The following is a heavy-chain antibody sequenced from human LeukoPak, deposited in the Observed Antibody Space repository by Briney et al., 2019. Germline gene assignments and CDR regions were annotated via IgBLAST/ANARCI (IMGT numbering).Heavy chain of an antibody. D-gene: IGHD5-18*01. V-gene: IGHV3-53*01. CDR2: IYSGGST. Sequence: GGSLRLSCAASGFTVSSNYMSWVRQAPGKGLEWVSVIYSGGSTYYADSVKGRFTISRDNYKNTLYLQMNSLRAEDTAVYYCAREKDTAMAEDAFDIWGQGTMVTVSS. CDR3: AREKDTAMAEDAFDI. CDR1: GFTVSSNY. J-gene: IGHJ3*02.